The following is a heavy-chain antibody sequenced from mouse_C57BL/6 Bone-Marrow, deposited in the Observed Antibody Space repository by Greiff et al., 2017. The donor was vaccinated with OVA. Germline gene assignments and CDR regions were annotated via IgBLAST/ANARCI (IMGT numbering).Heavy chain of an antibody. CDR1: GFTFSSYA. J-gene: IGHJ4*01. CDR3: ARDRLLIYYDYGGYAMDY. Sequence: DVKLVESGGGLVKPGGSLKLSCAASGFTFSSYAMSWVRQTPEKRLEWVATISDGGSYTYYPDNVKGRFTISRDNAKNNLYLQMSHLKSEDTAMYYCARDRLLIYYDYGGYAMDYWGQGTSVTVSS. V-gene: IGHV5-4*01. CDR2: ISDGGSYT. D-gene: IGHD2-4*01.